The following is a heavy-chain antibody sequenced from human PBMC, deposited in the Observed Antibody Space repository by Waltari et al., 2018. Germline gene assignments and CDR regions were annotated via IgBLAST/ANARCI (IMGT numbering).Heavy chain of an antibody. Sequence: QVQLQQWGAGLLKPSETLSLTCAVYGGSFSGYYWSWIRQPPGKGLEWIGEIHHSGSTNCNPSLKSRVTISVDTSKNQFSLKLSSVTAADTAVYYCARGPASLAVAGRYYYYYMDVWGKGTTVTVSS. CDR1: GGSFSGYY. J-gene: IGHJ6*03. CDR3: ARGPASLAVAGRYYYYYMDV. V-gene: IGHV4-34*01. D-gene: IGHD6-19*01. CDR2: IHHSGST.